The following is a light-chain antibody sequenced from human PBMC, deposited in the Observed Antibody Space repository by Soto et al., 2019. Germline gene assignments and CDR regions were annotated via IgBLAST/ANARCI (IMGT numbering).Light chain of an antibody. V-gene: IGKV3-20*01. CDR3: QQYDSVPRT. CDR2: GAS. CDR1: QSVRSNY. J-gene: IGKJ1*01. Sequence: ENVLTQSPGTLSLSLGERATLSCRASQSVRSNYLAWYQHKRGQAPRLLIYGASSRATGIPDRFSGSGSGTDFTLTISRLEPEDFVVYYCQQYDSVPRTFGQGTKVE.